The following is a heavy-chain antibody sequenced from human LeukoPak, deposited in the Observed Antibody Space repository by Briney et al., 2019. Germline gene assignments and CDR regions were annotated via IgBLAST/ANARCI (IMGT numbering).Heavy chain of an antibody. J-gene: IGHJ4*02. V-gene: IGHV4-34*01. CDR3: ARLSTVVTPYFDY. CDR1: GGSFSGYY. CDR2: INHSGST. D-gene: IGHD4-23*01. Sequence: SETLSLTCAVYGGSFSGYYWSWIRQPPGKGLEWIGEINHSGSTNYNPSLKSRVTISVDTPKNQFSLKLSSVTAADTAVYYCARLSTVVTPYFDYWGQGTLVTVSS.